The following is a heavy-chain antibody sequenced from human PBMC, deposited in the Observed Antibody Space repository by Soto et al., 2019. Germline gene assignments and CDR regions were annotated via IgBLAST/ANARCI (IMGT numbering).Heavy chain of an antibody. CDR3: ARAVGEDYYYSCMDV. V-gene: IGHV1-18*01. Sequence: QVQLVQSGAEVKKPGASVKVSCKASGYTFTSYGISWVRQAPGQGLEWMGWISAYNGNTNYAQKLQGRVTMTTDTSTSTADIELRSLRSDDTAVYYCARAVGEDYYYSCMDVWGQGTTVTVSS. D-gene: IGHD3-10*01. J-gene: IGHJ6*02. CDR2: ISAYNGNT. CDR1: GYTFTSYG.